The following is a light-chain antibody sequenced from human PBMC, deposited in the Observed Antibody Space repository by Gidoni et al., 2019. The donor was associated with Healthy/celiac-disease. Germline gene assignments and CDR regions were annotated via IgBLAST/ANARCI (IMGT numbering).Light chain of an antibody. J-gene: IGLJ2*01. CDR2: RDS. Sequence: SYELTQPLSVSVALGQTARITCGGNNIGSKNVHWYQQKPGQAPVLVIYRDSNRPSGIPERFSGSNSGNTATPTISRAQAGDEADYYCQVWDSSSPWVFGGGTKLTVL. CDR3: QVWDSSSPWV. V-gene: IGLV3-9*01. CDR1: NIGSKN.